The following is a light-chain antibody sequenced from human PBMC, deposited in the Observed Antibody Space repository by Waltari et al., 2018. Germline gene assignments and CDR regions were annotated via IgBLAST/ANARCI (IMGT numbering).Light chain of an antibody. V-gene: IGLV1-44*01. CDR1: RSNIGNNS. Sequence: QSVLTQPPSASGTPGQRVTISCSGSRSNIGNNSVNWYQQLPRTAPKLLRYNTKQGPSGGPARFAGSRSGTSASRAISGLQSEDECDYYCSAWDDSLNGPAFGGGTKVTVL. J-gene: IGLJ3*02. CDR3: SAWDDSLNGPA. CDR2: NTK.